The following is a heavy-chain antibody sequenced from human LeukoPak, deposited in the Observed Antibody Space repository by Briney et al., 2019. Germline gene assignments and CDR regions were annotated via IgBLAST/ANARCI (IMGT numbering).Heavy chain of an antibody. J-gene: IGHJ4*02. Sequence: PSETLSLTCTVSGASISHYYWSWIRQPPGRGLEWIGCSFYTGSTNYTPSLKSRVTISIATSKSQFSLRLTSVTAADTAIYYCASLSHCSTSSCFDYWGRGTLVTVSS. CDR3: ASLSHCSTSSCFDY. D-gene: IGHD2-2*01. V-gene: IGHV4-59*01. CDR2: SFYTGST. CDR1: GASISHYY.